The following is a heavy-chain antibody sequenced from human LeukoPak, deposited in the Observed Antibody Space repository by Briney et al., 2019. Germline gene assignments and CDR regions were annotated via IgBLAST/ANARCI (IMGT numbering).Heavy chain of an antibody. D-gene: IGHD2-21*02. V-gene: IGHV1-69*01. CDR3: ARGPGGKIGDLVFDY. CDR1: GGTFSSYA. Sequence: GASVKVSCKASGGTFSSYAISWVRQAPGQGLEWMGGIIPIFGTANYAQKFQGRVTITADESTSTAYMELSSLRSDDTAVYYCARGPGGKIGDLVFDYWGQGTLVTVSS. J-gene: IGHJ4*02. CDR2: IIPIFGTA.